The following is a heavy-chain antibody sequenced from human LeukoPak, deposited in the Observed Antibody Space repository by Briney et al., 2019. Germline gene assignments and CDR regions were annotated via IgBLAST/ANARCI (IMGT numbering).Heavy chain of an antibody. CDR3: ASLGSGSYYSAYYYYGMDV. CDR2: IYSGGST. J-gene: IGHJ6*04. D-gene: IGHD3-10*01. CDR1: GFTVSSNY. V-gene: IGHV3-53*01. Sequence: GGSLRLSCAASGFTVSSNYMSWVRQAPGKGLEWVPVIYSGGSTYYADSVKGRFTISRDNSKNTLYLQMNSLRAEDTAVYYCASLGSGSYYSAYYYYGMDVWGKGTTVTVSS.